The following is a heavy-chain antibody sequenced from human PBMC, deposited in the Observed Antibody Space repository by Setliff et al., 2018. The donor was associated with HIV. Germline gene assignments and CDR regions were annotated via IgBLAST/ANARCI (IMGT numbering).Heavy chain of an antibody. CDR3: ARVLGPFGIVGAFDAFDI. CDR1: GYTFTSYA. CDR2: INAGNGNT. Sequence: ASVKVSCKASGYTFTSYAMHWVRQAPGQRLEWMGWINAGNGNTKYSQKFQGRVTITRDTSASAAYMELSSLRSEDTAVYYCARVLGPFGIVGAFDAFDIWGQGTMVT. D-gene: IGHD1-26*01. V-gene: IGHV1-3*01. J-gene: IGHJ3*02.